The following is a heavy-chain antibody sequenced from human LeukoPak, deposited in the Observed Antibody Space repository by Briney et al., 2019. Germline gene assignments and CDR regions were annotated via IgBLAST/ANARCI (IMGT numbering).Heavy chain of an antibody. D-gene: IGHD3-16*01. V-gene: IGHV3-7*01. Sequence: GGSLRLSCAASGFSFNSDWMDWVRQARGKGLEWVANIKHDESEKNYLDSVKGRFTISRDNAQNSLYLQMNGLRVEDTAVYYCTRRLDDWGQGTLVTVSS. J-gene: IGHJ4*02. CDR3: TRRLDD. CDR1: GFSFNSDW. CDR2: IKHDESEK.